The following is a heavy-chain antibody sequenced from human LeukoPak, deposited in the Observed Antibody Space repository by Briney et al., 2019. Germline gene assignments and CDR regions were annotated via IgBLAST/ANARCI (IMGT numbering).Heavy chain of an antibody. J-gene: IGHJ3*01. CDR3: ARGWEGAYDL. CDR2: IYSADSA. Sequence: GGSLRLSCAVSGFTVSTNYMSWVRQAPGKGLEWVSLIYSADSAYYADSVKGRFTISRDKSKNTLYLQMNSLRAEDTAVYYCARGWEGAYDLWGQGTRVTVSS. CDR1: GFTVSTNY. D-gene: IGHD1-26*01. V-gene: IGHV3-66*01.